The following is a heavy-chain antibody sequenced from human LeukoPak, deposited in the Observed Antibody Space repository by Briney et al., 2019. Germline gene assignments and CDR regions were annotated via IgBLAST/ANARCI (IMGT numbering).Heavy chain of an antibody. J-gene: IGHJ4*02. CDR1: GFTFSSYA. V-gene: IGHV4-34*01. CDR2: INHSGST. D-gene: IGHD6-19*01. Sequence: GSLRLSCAASGFTFSSYAMSWVRQAPGKGLEWIGEINHSGSTNYNPSLKSRVTISVDTSKNQFSLKLSSVTAADTAVYYCARGPYSSGIDYWGQGTLVTVSS. CDR3: ARGPYSSGIDY.